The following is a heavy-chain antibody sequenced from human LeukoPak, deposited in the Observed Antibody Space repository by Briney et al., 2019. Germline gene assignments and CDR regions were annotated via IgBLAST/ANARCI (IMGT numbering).Heavy chain of an antibody. CDR2: IYSGGST. J-gene: IGHJ4*02. CDR3: ARALLGDGYNQPLAY. V-gene: IGHV3-66*01. CDR1: GFTVSSNY. D-gene: IGHD3-16*01. Sequence: GGSLRLSCAASGFTVSSNYMSWVRQAPGKGLEWVSVIYSGGSTYYADSVKGRFTISRDNSKNTLYLQMNSLRAEDTAVYYCARALLGDGYNQPLAYWGQGTLVTVSS.